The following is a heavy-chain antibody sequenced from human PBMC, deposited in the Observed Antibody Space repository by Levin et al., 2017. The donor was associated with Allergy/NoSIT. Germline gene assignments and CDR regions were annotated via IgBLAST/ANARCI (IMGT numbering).Heavy chain of an antibody. CDR3: ARGQRGYNY. V-gene: IGHV3-11*01. J-gene: IGHJ4*02. CDR1: GFTFSDYY. CDR2: ISGSGITT. D-gene: IGHD3-16*02. Sequence: GESLKISCAASGFTFSDYYMSWIRQAPGKGLEWVSYISGSGITTSYADSVKGRFTISRDNAKNSLYLQLNSLRAEDTAVYYCARGQRGYNYWGQGTLVTVSS.